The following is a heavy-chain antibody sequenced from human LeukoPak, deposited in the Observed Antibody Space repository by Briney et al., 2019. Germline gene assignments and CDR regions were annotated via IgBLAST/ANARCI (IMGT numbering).Heavy chain of an antibody. CDR2: IVGGDGGT. J-gene: IGHJ3*02. D-gene: IGHD1-26*01. CDR3: AKVGATRAFDI. V-gene: IGHV3-23*01. Sequence: GGSLRLSCAASGFSVSDNGMSWVRQAPGKGLEWVSGIVGGDGGTYYADSVKGRFIISRDNSKNTLYLQMNSLRAEDTAVYYCAKVGATRAFDIWGQGTMVTVSS. CDR1: GFSVSDNG.